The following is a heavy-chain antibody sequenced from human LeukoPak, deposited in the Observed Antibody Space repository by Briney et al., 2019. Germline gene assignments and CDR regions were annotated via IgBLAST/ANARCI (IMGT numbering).Heavy chain of an antibody. CDR1: GFTFSTYA. D-gene: IGHD2-15*01. V-gene: IGHV3-23*01. CDR3: AARPGEVAVPYDY. Sequence: GGSLRLSCAASGFTFSTYAITWVRQAPGKGLEWVSLISRGGDVTYYADSVKGRFTISRDSFKNTLYLQMHSLRAEDTAVYYCAARPGEVAVPYDYWGQGTLVTVSS. CDR2: ISRGGDVT. J-gene: IGHJ4*02.